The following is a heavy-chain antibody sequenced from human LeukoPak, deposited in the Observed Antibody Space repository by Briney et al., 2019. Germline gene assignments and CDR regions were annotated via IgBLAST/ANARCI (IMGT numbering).Heavy chain of an antibody. CDR2: ISYDGSNK. D-gene: IGHD4-17*01. V-gene: IGHV3-30*04. Sequence: PGRSLRLSCAASGFTFSSYAMHWVRQAPGKGLEWVAVISYDGSNKYYADSVKGRFTISRDNSENTLYLQMNSLRAEDTAVYYCASTVTSKDAFDIWGQGTMVTVSS. CDR3: ASTVTSKDAFDI. J-gene: IGHJ3*02. CDR1: GFTFSSYA.